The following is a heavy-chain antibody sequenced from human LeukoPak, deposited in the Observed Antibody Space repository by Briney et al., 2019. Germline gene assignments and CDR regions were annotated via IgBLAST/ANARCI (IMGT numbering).Heavy chain of an antibody. CDR3: ARDLGRYCSGGSCHYYSYYMDV. CDR1: GYTFTGYY. D-gene: IGHD2-15*01. V-gene: IGHV1-18*04. CDR2: MNPNSGNT. Sequence: ASVKVSCKASGYTFTGYYMHWVRQAPGQGLEWVGWMNPNSGNTGYAQKLQGRVTMTTDTSTSTAYMELRRLRSDDTAVYYCARDLGRYCSGGSCHYYSYYMDVWGKGTTVTVSS. J-gene: IGHJ6*03.